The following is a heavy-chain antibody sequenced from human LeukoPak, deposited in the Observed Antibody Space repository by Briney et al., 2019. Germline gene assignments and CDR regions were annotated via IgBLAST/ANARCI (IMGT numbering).Heavy chain of an antibody. CDR3: AKAEMWELLAFDY. D-gene: IGHD1-26*01. CDR1: GFTFSSYA. V-gene: IGHV3-23*01. J-gene: IGHJ4*02. CDR2: ISGSGGST. Sequence: GGSLRLSCTASGFTFSSYAMSWVRQPPGKGLEWVSAISGSGGSTYYADSVKGRVTISRDNSKSTLHLQINSLRAEDTAAYYCAKAEMWELLAFDYWGQGTLVTVSS.